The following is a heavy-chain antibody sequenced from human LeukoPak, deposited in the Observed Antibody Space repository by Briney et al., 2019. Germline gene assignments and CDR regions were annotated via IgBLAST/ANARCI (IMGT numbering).Heavy chain of an antibody. D-gene: IGHD1-1*01. CDR2: ISGSGGST. J-gene: IGHJ4*02. V-gene: IGHV3-23*01. CDR3: AKDLGRPGGGY. CDR1: GFMFNTYD. Sequence: PGGSLRLSCVASGFMFNTYDMTWVRQAPGKGLEWVSAISGSGGSTYYADSVKGRFTISRDNSKNTLYLQVNSLRAEDTAVYYCAKDLGRPGGGYWGQGTLVTVSS.